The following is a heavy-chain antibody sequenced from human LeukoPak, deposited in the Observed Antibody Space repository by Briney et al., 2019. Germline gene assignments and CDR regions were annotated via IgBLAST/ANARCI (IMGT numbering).Heavy chain of an antibody. J-gene: IGHJ5*02. CDR3: ARGLSGYAWFDP. V-gene: IGHV1-69*13. CDR2: IIPIFGTA. CDR1: GGTFSSYA. D-gene: IGHD5-12*01. Sequence: SVKVSRKASGGTFSSYAISWVRQAPGQGLEWMGGIIPIFGTANYAQKFQGRVTITADESTSTAYMELSSLRSEDTAVYYCARGLSGYAWFDPWGQGTLVTVSS.